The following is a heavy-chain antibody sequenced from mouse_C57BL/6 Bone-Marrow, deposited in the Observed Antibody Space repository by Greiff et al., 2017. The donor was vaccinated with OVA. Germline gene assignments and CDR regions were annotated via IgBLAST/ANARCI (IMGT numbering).Heavy chain of an antibody. J-gene: IGHJ4*01. D-gene: IGHD1-1*01. CDR1: GYSITSGYY. CDR3: ARGYGSSPSYAMDY. CDR2: ISYDGSN. Sequence: EVQLQQSGPGLVKPSQSLSLTCSVTGYSITSGYYWNWIRQFPGNKLEWMGYISYDGSNNYNPSLKNRISITRDTSKNQFFLKLNSVTTEDTATYYCARGYGSSPSYAMDYWGQGTSVTVSS. V-gene: IGHV3-6*01.